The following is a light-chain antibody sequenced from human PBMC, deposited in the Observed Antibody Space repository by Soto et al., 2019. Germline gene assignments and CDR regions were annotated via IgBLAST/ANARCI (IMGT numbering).Light chain of an antibody. CDR3: QQYSNWPPT. J-gene: IGKJ1*01. Sequence: MTQSPATLSVSPGERATLSCRASQSVAGDLACYQQKPGQAPRLLISVASTRATGIPARFSGGGSGTDITLTISGLQSEDFAVDYCQQYSNWPPTFGQGTKV. CDR1: QSVAGD. V-gene: IGKV3-15*01. CDR2: VAS.